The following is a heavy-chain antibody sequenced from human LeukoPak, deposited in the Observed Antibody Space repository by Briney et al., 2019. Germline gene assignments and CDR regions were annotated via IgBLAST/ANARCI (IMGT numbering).Heavy chain of an antibody. CDR3: ARGPQDYVWGSYRDSPAY. Sequence: SETLCLTCAVYGVSFSGYYLSWIRQPPGKGLEWIGEINHSGSTNYNPSLKSRVTISVDTSKNQFSLKLSSVTAADTAVYYCARGPQDYVWGSYRDSPAYWGQGTLVTVSS. J-gene: IGHJ4*02. V-gene: IGHV4-34*01. D-gene: IGHD3-16*02. CDR2: INHSGST. CDR1: GVSFSGYY.